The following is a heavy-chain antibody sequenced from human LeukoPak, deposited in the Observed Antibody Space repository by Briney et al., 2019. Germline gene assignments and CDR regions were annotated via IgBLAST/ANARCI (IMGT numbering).Heavy chain of an antibody. D-gene: IGHD3-3*01. CDR2: ISGSGGST. CDR1: GFTFSSYA. J-gene: IGHJ4*02. Sequence: PGGSLRLSCAASGFTFSSYAMSWVRQAPGKGLEWVSAISGSGGSTYYADSVKGRFTISRDNSKNTLYLQMNSLRAEDTAVYYCATTSQLRVFGVVYLSHEYWGQGTLVTVSS. CDR3: ATTSQLRVFGVVYLSHEY. V-gene: IGHV3-23*01.